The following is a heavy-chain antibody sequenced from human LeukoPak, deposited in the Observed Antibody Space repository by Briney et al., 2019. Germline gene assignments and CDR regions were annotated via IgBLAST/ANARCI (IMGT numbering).Heavy chain of an antibody. V-gene: IGHV1-2*02. CDR3: ARATYYYDSSGYSPIDY. J-gene: IGHJ4*02. CDR1: GYTFTGYY. Sequence: GASVKVSCKASGYTFTGYYMHWVRQAPGQGLEWMGWINPNSGGTNYAQKFQGRVTMTRDTSISTAYMELSRLRSGGTAVYYCARATYYYDSSGYSPIDYWGQGTLVTVSS. D-gene: IGHD3-22*01. CDR2: INPNSGGT.